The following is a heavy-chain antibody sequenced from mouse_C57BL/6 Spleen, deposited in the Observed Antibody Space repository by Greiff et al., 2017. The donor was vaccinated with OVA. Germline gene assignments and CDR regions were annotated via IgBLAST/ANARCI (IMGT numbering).Heavy chain of an antibody. CDR1: GYAFSSSW. V-gene: IGHV1-82*01. CDR2: IYPGDGAT. CDR3: ARPSTAQAPFGY. Sequence: QVQLQQSGPELVKPGASVKISCKASGYAFSSSWMNWVKQRPGKGLEWIGRIYPGDGATNYNGKFKGKATLTADKSSSTAYMQLSSLTSEDSAVYFCARPSTAQAPFGYWGQGTTLTVSS. D-gene: IGHD3-2*02. J-gene: IGHJ2*01.